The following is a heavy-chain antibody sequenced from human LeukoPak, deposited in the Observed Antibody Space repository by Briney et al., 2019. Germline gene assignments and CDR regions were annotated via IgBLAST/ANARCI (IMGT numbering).Heavy chain of an antibody. CDR1: GFTFSSYE. CDR3: ARELGYCSSTSCPNWFDP. V-gene: IGHV3-48*03. J-gene: IGHJ5*02. D-gene: IGHD2-2*01. Sequence: GGSLRLSCAAAGFTFSSYEMNWVRQATGKGLEWVSYISSSGSTIYYADSVKGRFTISRDNAKNSLYLQMNSLRAEDTAVYYCARELGYCSSTSCPNWFDPWGQGTLVTVSS. CDR2: ISSSGSTI.